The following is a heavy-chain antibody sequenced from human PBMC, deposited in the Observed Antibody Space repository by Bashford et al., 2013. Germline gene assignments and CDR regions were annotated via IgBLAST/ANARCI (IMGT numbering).Heavy chain of an antibody. CDR3: ARWTGDGGVDDAFAF. Sequence: GGSLRLSCAASGFSVSNSFMYWVRQAPGKGLDWVSLIYSGGATYYADSVEGRFTISRDTSKNTLYLQLNNLRVEDTAMYYCARWTGDGGVDDAFAFWGQGTLVTVSS. CDR1: GFSVSNSF. V-gene: IGHV3-53*01. J-gene: IGHJ3*01. CDR2: IYSGGAT. D-gene: IGHD1-26*01.